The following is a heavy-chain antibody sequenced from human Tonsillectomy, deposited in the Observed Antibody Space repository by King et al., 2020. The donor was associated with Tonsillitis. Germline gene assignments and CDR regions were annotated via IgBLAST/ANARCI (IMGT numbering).Heavy chain of an antibody. V-gene: IGHV1-18*01. D-gene: IGHD3-10*01. CDR2: ISAYSGNT. CDR1: GYTFSNYG. CDR3: ARDLLRSYVGSGSPSTFDI. Sequence: VQLVESGAEVKKPGDSVKVSCKPSGYTFSNYGISWVRQAPGQGLEWMGWISAYSGNTNYAQKFQGRVTMTTDTSTSTAYMEMRSLRSDDTAVYYCARDLLRSYVGSGSPSTFDIWGQGTMVTVSS. J-gene: IGHJ3*02.